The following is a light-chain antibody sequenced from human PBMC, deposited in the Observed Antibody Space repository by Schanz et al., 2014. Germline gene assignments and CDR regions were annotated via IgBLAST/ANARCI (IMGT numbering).Light chain of an antibody. CDR3: QQRANWPRT. V-gene: IGKV3D-20*02. CDR1: QSVSSNS. CDR2: GAS. Sequence: EIVLTQSPGTLSLSPGERATLSCRASQSVSSNSLAWYQQKRGQAPRLLIYGASSRATGIPDRFSGSGSGTDFTLTISRLEPEDFAVYFCQQRANWPRTFGQGTQVEIK. J-gene: IGKJ1*01.